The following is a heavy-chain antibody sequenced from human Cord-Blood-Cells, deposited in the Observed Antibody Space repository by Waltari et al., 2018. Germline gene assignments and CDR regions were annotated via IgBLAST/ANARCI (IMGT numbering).Heavy chain of an antibody. V-gene: IGHV1-8*01. J-gene: IGHJ4*02. CDR3: ARGVVVPAAMLDY. D-gene: IGHD2-2*01. Sequence: QVQLVQSGAEVKKPGASVTVSCKASGYTFTSYDIHWVRQATGQGLEWMGWMKPNSGNTGYAQKFQGRVTMTRNTSISTAYMELSSLRSEDTAVYYCARGVVVPAAMLDYWGQGTLVTVSS. CDR1: GYTFTSYD. CDR2: MKPNSGNT.